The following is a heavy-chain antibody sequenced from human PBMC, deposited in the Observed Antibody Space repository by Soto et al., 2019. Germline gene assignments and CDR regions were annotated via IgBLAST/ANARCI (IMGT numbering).Heavy chain of an antibody. Sequence: PGGSLRLSCAASGFTFSSYAMSWVRQAPGKGLEWVSAISGSGGSTYYADSVKGRFTISRDNSKNTLYLQMNSLRAEDTAIYYCAKDGSLSMTTVTSEFDYWGQGTLVTVSS. V-gene: IGHV3-23*01. J-gene: IGHJ4*02. CDR2: ISGSGGST. D-gene: IGHD4-17*01. CDR1: GFTFSSYA. CDR3: AKDGSLSMTTVTSEFDY.